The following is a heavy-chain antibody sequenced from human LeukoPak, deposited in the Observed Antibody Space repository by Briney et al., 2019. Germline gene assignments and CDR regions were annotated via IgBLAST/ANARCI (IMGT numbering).Heavy chain of an antibody. Sequence: GGSLRLSCAASGFTFSNYWMSWVRQAPGKGLEWISYIRSRDGTVSYADSVEGRFTISTDTAKTSLFLQMNGLSADDTAVYYCVRDQAYAFDIWGQGTMVTVSS. J-gene: IGHJ3*02. CDR1: GFTFSNYW. V-gene: IGHV3-48*01. CDR3: VRDQAYAFDI. CDR2: IRSRDGTV.